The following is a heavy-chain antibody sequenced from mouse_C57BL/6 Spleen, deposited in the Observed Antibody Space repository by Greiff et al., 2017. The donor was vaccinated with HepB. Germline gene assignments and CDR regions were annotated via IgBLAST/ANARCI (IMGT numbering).Heavy chain of an antibody. CDR1: GYTFTDYN. V-gene: IGHV1-22*01. CDR3: ARDHSEDWYFDV. D-gene: IGHD6-1*01. Sequence: VQLQQSGPELVKPGASVKMSCKASGYTFTDYNMHWVKQSHGKSLEWIGYINPNNGGTSYNQKFKGKATLTVNKSSSTAYMELRSLTSEDSAVYYCARDHSEDWYFDVWGTGTTVTVSS. CDR2: INPNNGGT. J-gene: IGHJ1*03.